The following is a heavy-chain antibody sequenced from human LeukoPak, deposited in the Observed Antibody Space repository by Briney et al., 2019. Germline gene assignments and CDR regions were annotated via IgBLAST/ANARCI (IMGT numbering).Heavy chain of an antibody. J-gene: IGHJ4*01. CDR2: IYYSGST. Sequence: PSETLSLTCTVSGGSISSYYWSWIRQPPGKGLEWIGYIYYSGSTNYNPSLKSRVTISVDTSKNQFPLKLSSVTAADTAVYYCARDGPWYSSGYDYWGQGTLVTVSS. V-gene: IGHV4-59*01. CDR1: GGSISSYY. D-gene: IGHD6-19*01. CDR3: ARDGPWYSSGYDY.